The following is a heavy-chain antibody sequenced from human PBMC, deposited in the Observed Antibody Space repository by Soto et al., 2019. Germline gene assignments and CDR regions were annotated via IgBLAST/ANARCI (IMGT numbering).Heavy chain of an antibody. V-gene: IGHV5-51*01. CDR1: GYTFSTYW. Sequence: GESLKISCKGSGYTFSTYWIAWVRQMPGKGLEWMGIIYPCDSDTKYSPAFQGQVTISADKSINTAYLQWTSLEASDTAMYYCARKFAPAFLDSWGQGTLVTVSS. CDR3: ARKFAPAFLDS. D-gene: IGHD3-10*01. J-gene: IGHJ4*02. CDR2: IYPCDSDT.